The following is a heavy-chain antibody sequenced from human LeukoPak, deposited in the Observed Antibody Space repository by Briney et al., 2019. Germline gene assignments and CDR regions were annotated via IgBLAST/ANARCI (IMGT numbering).Heavy chain of an antibody. CDR2: NSWNSGSI. J-gene: IGHJ6*02. V-gene: IGHV3-9*01. D-gene: IGHD3-16*01. CDR1: GFTFDDYA. Sequence: GRSLRLSCAASGFTFDDYAMHWVRQAPGKGLEWVSGNSWNSGSIGYADSVKGRFTISRDNAKNSLYLQMNSLRAEDTALYYCAGGRYYYYGMDVWGQGTTVTVSS. CDR3: AGGRYYYYGMDV.